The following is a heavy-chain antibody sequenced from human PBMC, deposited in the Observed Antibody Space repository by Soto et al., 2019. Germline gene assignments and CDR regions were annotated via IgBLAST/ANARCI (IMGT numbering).Heavy chain of an antibody. CDR3: AREVVLVPAAMVYYYYYGMDV. J-gene: IGHJ6*02. V-gene: IGHV3-74*01. CDR2: INSDGSST. D-gene: IGHD2-2*01. Sequence: GGSLRLSCAASGFTFSSYWMHWVRQAPGKGLVWVSRINSDGSSTSYADSVKGRFTISRDNAKNTLYLQMNSLRAEDTAVYYCAREVVLVPAAMVYYYYYGMDVWGQGTTVTVSS. CDR1: GFTFSSYW.